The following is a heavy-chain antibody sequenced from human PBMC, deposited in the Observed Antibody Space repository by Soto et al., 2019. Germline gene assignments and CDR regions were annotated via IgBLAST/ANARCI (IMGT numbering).Heavy chain of an antibody. CDR3: ARDDWYDAFDI. V-gene: IGHV3-66*01. CDR1: GFTVSSNY. Sequence: GGSLRLSCAASGFTVSSNYMSWVRQAPGKGLEWVSVIYSDGSTYYADSVKGRFAISRDNSKNTLYLQMNSLRAEDTAVYYCARDDWYDAFDIWGQGTMVTVSS. J-gene: IGHJ3*02. CDR2: IYSDGST. D-gene: IGHD3-9*01.